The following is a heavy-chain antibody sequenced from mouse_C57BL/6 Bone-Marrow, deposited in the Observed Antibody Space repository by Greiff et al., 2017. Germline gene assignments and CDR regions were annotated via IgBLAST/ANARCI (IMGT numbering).Heavy chain of an antibody. CDR3: AREGLLRSLAMDY. D-gene: IGHD1-1*01. Sequence: QVHVKQPGAELVKPGASVKLSCKASGYTFPSYWMQWVKQRPGQGLEWIGEIDPSDSYTNYNQKFKGKATLTVDTSSSTAYMQLSSLTSEDSAVYYCAREGLLRSLAMDYWGQGTSVTVSS. CDR1: GYTFPSYW. J-gene: IGHJ4*01. CDR2: IDPSDSYT. V-gene: IGHV1-50*01.